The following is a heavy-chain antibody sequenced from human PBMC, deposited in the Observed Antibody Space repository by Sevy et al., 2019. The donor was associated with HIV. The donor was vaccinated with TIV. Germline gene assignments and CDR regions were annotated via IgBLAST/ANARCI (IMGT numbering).Heavy chain of an antibody. Sequence: ASVKVSCKASGYTFTGYYMHWVRQAPGQGLEGMGWINPNSGGTNYAQKFQGRVTMTRDTSISPAYMELSRLRSDDTAVYYWARVYYYDSSGYYAPTSDAFDIWGQGTMVTVSS. D-gene: IGHD3-22*01. CDR1: GYTFTGYY. CDR3: ARVYYYDSSGYYAPTSDAFDI. J-gene: IGHJ3*02. V-gene: IGHV1-2*02. CDR2: INPNSGGT.